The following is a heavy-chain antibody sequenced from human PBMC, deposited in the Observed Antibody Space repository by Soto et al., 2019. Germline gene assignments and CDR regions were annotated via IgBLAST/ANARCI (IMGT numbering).Heavy chain of an antibody. CDR2: MNPNSGNT. Sequence: QVQLVQSGAEVKKPGASVKVSCKASGYTFTSYDINWVRQATGQGLEWMGWMNPNSGNTGYAQKFQGRATMTRNTSISTAYMELSSLRSEDTAVYYCARAEDYYGSGSLNWFDPWGQGTLVTVSS. CDR1: GYTFTSYD. D-gene: IGHD3-10*01. J-gene: IGHJ5*02. CDR3: ARAEDYYGSGSLNWFDP. V-gene: IGHV1-8*01.